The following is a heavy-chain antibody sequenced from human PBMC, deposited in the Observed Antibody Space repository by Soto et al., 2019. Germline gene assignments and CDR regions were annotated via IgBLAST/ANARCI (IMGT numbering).Heavy chain of an antibody. D-gene: IGHD3-9*01. CDR2: IYWDDDK. CDR1: GFSLSTSGVG. V-gene: IGHV2-5*02. J-gene: IGHJ3*02. CDR3: AHSHDILTGYSPLDAFDI. Sequence: QITLKESGPTLVKPTQTLTLTCTFSGFSLSTSGVGVGWIRQPPGKALEWLALIYWDDDKRYSPSLKSRLTITKDSAKNQVVLTMTNMYPVDTATYDCAHSHDILTGYSPLDAFDIWGQGKMVTVAS.